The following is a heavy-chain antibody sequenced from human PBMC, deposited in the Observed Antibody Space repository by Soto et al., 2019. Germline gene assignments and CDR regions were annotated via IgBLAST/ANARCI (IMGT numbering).Heavy chain of an antibody. CDR2: IRGSGGST. D-gene: IGHD6-6*01. CDR3: AKDIGYSSSSFAFDI. Sequence: GGSLRLSCAASGFTFSSYAMSWVRQAPGKGLEWVSAIRGSGGSTYYADSVKGRFTISRDNSKNTPYLQMNSLRAEDTAVYYCAKDIGYSSSSFAFDIWGQGTMVTVSS. CDR1: GFTFSSYA. J-gene: IGHJ3*02. V-gene: IGHV3-23*01.